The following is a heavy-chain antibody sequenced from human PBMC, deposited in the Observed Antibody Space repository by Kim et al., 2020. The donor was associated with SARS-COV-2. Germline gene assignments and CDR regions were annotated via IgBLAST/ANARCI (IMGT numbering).Heavy chain of an antibody. Sequence: SVKVSCKPSGGTFSKFAINWVRQAPGQGLQWMGGITPLFGATKYAQIFHYRVAIIADESTTTAYMDLSGLTSDDTAVYYCATDSEARYGIYYFDVWGPG. CDR2: ITPLFGAT. CDR1: GGTFSKFA. J-gene: IGHJ2*01. V-gene: IGHV1-69*13. CDR3: ATDSEARYGIYYFDV. D-gene: IGHD3-10*01.